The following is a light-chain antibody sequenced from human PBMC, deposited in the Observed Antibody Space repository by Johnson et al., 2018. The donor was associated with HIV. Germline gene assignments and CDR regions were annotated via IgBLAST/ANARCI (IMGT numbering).Light chain of an antibody. V-gene: IGLV1-51*01. CDR2: DNN. J-gene: IGLJ1*01. Sequence: SILTQPPSVSAAPGQKVTISCSGSSSNIGNNYVSWYQQLPGTAPKLLIYDNNKRPSGIPDRLSGSKSGTSATLGITGLKTGDEADYYCGTWDSSLSAFYVFGTGTKVTVL. CDR3: GTWDSSLSAFYV. CDR1: SSNIGNNY.